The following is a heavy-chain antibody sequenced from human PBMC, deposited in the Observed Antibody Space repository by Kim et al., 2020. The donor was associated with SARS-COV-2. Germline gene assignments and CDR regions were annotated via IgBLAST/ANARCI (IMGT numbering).Heavy chain of an antibody. CDR2: IWYDGSNK. Sequence: GGSLRLSCAASGFTFRNFGIHWVRQAPGKGLEWVAMIWYDGSNKYYVDSVKGRFTISRDNSKNTVYLQMNSLRAEDTAVYYCAKGQYYDSSGPLFDYWGQGTLVSVSS. J-gene: IGHJ4*02. D-gene: IGHD3-22*01. CDR3: AKGQYYDSSGPLFDY. V-gene: IGHV3-33*06. CDR1: GFTFRNFG.